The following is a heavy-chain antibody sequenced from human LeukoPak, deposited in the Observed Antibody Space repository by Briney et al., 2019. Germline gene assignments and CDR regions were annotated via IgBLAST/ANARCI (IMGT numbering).Heavy chain of an antibody. V-gene: IGHV3-15*01. CDR1: GSTFRNAW. CDR2: IKSNTDGGTR. D-gene: IGHD3-9*01. CDR3: IASRIDYNMLTGIWRDYYGMDV. J-gene: IGHJ6*02. Sequence: PGGSLRLSCAASGSTFRNAWMSWVRQVPGKGLEWVGRIKSNTDGGTRDYAAPVKDRFYISRDDSKTTLYLEMNSLKTEDTAVYYCIASRIDYNMLTGIWRDYYGMDVWGQGTTVTVSS.